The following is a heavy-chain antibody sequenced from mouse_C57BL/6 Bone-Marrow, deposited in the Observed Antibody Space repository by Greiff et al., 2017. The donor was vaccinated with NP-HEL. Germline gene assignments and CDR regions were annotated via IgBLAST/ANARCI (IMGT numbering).Heavy chain of an antibody. V-gene: IGHV2-2*01. J-gene: IGHJ2*01. CDR1: GFSLTSYG. CDR2: IWSGGST. CDR3: ARNSYDYDPYYFDY. D-gene: IGHD2-4*01. Sequence: QVQLQQSGPGLVQPSQSLSITCTVSGFSLTSYGVHWVRQSPGKGLEWLGVIWSGGSTDYNAAFISRLSISKDNSKSQVVFKMNSLQADDTAIYYCARNSYDYDPYYFDYWGQGTTLTVSS.